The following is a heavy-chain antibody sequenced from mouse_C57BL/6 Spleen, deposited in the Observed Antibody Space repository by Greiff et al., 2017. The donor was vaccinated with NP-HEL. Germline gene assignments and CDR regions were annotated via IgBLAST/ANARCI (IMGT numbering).Heavy chain of an antibody. V-gene: IGHV1-54*01. J-gene: IGHJ2*01. CDR3: ARSSPTTVDY. CDR1: GYAFTNYL. Sequence: VQLQQSGAELVRPGTSVKVSCKASGYAFTNYLIEWVKQRPGQGLEWIGVINPGSGGTNYNEKFKGKATLTADKSSSTAYMQLSSLTSEDSAVYFCARSSPTTVDYWGQGTTLTVSS. D-gene: IGHD1-1*01. CDR2: INPGSGGT.